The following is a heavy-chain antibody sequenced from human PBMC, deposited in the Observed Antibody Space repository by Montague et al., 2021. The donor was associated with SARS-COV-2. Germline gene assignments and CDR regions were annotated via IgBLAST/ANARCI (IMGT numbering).Heavy chain of an antibody. V-gene: IGHV4-59*01. CDR1: GGSISTSY. J-gene: IGHJ4*02. CDR2: ISYSGST. D-gene: IGHD1-14*01. Sequence: SETLSLTCSVFGGSISTSYWSWIRRSPGKGLEWIGYISYSGSTNYNPSLKSRVTISMDTSENQFSLKLTSVTAADTAVYYCARDQGHNRWIYDYWGQGTLVTVSS. CDR3: ARDQGHNRWIYDY.